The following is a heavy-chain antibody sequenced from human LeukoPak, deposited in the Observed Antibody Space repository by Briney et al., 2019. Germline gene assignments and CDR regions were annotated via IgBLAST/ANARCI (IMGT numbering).Heavy chain of an antibody. J-gene: IGHJ4*02. V-gene: IGHV3-74*01. CDR3: ARLSTAAVDSDF. CDR1: GFTFSNYW. Sequence: GGSLRLSCAASGFTFSNYWMNWVRQAPGKGLVWVSRINSDGSSTSYADSVKGRFTISRDNAKNTLYLQTNSLRAEDTAVYYCARLSTAAVDSDFWGQGTLVTVSS. D-gene: IGHD6-13*01. CDR2: INSDGSST.